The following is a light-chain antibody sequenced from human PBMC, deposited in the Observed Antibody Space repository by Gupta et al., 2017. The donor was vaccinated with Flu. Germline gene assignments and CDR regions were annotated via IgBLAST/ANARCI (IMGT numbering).Light chain of an antibody. V-gene: IGLV3-25*03. CDR2: KDS. CDR3: QAADNNETYVV. J-gene: IGLJ2*01. Sequence: SYELPQPPSESVPPGQTARITCSGDALPKQFVYWYQQKPGQAPVLVIYKDSGRPSGIPERFSGSTSGTTVTLTISGVQAEDEADYYCQAADNNETYVVFGGGTKLTVL. CDR1: ALPKQF.